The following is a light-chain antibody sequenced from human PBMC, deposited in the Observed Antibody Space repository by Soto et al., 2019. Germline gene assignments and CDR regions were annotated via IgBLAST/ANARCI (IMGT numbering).Light chain of an antibody. J-gene: IGLJ3*02. CDR1: SGHSTYA. CDR3: QTWGTGIRV. V-gene: IGLV4-69*01. Sequence: QSVLTQSPSASASLGASVKLTCTLSSGHSTYAIAWHQQQPEKGPRYLMNLNSDGSHSKGDGIPDRFSGSSSVAERYLTISSLQSEDEADYYCQTWGTGIRVFGGGTQLTVL. CDR2: LNSDGSH.